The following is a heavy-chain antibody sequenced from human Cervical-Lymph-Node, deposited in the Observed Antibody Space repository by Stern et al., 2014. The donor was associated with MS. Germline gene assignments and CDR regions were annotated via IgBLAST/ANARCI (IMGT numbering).Heavy chain of an antibody. CDR1: GYTFTSYG. CDR2: ISAYNGNT. J-gene: IGHJ5*02. V-gene: IGHV1-18*04. Sequence: QLQLVQSGAEVKKPGASVKVSCKASGYTFTSYGISWVRQAPGQGLEWMGWISAYNGNTNYAQKLQGRVTMTTDTSTSTAYMELRSLRSDDTAVYYCARASIIYVWGSYRSNWFDPWGQGTLVTVSS. CDR3: ARASIIYVWGSYRSNWFDP. D-gene: IGHD3-16*02.